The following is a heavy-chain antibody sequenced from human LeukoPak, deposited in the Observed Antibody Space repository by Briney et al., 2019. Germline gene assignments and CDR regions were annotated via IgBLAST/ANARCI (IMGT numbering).Heavy chain of an antibody. CDR3: ARHTEPQENYYFDY. J-gene: IGHJ4*02. D-gene: IGHD1-26*01. CDR2: INHSGST. Sequence: ASETLSLTCTVSGDSISNYYWSWIRQPAGKGLEWIGDINHSGSTNYNPSLKSRVTISVDTSKNQFSLKLSSVTAADTAVYYCARHTEPQENYYFDYWGQGTLVTVSS. CDR1: GDSISNYY. V-gene: IGHV4-59*08.